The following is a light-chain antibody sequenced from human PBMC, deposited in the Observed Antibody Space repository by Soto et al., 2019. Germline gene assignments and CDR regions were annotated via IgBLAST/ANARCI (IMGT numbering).Light chain of an antibody. CDR3: GSYAGPSIFVV. CDR2: EDT. CDR1: SSDIGSYNR. J-gene: IGLJ2*01. Sequence: QSALTQPASVSGSPGQSITISCTGTSSDIGSYNRVSWYQQHPGKSPKLMIYEDTQRPSRVSNRFSVSKSGNTASLTITGLQAEDEADYYCGSYAGPSIFVVFGGGTKLTVL. V-gene: IGLV2-23*02.